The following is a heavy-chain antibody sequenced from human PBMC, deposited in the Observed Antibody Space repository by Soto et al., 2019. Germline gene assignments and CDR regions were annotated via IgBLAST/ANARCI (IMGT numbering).Heavy chain of an antibody. CDR1: GRTFSRST. V-gene: IGHV1-69*13. D-gene: IGHD3-22*01. CDR2: TTPMFGTP. Sequence: GASVKVSCKASGRTFSRSTITWVRQAPGQGLEWMGGTTPMFGTPNYAQKFQGRVTITADESTSTAYMELSSLRSKDTAMYYCARDGTLYDSSAYYYLYWGQGTLVTVPQ. J-gene: IGHJ4*02. CDR3: ARDGTLYDSSAYYYLY.